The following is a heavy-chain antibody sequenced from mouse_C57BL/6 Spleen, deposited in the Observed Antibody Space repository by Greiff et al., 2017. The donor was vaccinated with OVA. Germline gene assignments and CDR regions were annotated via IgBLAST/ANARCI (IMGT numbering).Heavy chain of an antibody. J-gene: IGHJ4*01. Sequence: EVKLVESGGGLVKPGGSLKLSCAASGFTFSDYGMHWVRQAPEKGLEWVAYISSGSSTIYYADTVKGRFTISRDNAKNTLFLQMTSLRSEDTAMYYCARRRYGSQYAMDYWGQGTSVTVSS. CDR2: ISSGSSTI. V-gene: IGHV5-17*01. CDR3: ARRRYGSQYAMDY. D-gene: IGHD1-1*01. CDR1: GFTFSDYG.